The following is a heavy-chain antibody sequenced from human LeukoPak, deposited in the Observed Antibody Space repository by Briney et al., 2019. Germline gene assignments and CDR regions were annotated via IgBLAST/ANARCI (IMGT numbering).Heavy chain of an antibody. CDR2: IIPILGTA. CDR1: GGTFSSYA. J-gene: IGHJ6*03. D-gene: IGHD6-13*01. Sequence: ASVKVSCKASGGTFSSYAISWVRQAPGQGLEWMGGIIPILGTANYAQKFQGRVTITTDESTSTAYMELSSLRSEDTAVYYCARSSCSSCLYYYYMDVWGKGTTVTVSS. V-gene: IGHV1-69*05. CDR3: ARSSCSSCLYYYYMDV.